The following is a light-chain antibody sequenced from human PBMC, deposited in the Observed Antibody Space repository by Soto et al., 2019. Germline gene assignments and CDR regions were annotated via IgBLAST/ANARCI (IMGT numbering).Light chain of an antibody. Sequence: EIVVTQSPSTLSLSPGDRATLSCRASQSVSSSYLAWYQQKPGQAPRLLIYGASSRATGIPDRFSGSGSGTDFTLTISRLEPEDFAVYYCQQYGSSPPTFGQGTKVDIK. CDR1: QSVSSSY. V-gene: IGKV3-20*01. CDR2: GAS. J-gene: IGKJ1*01. CDR3: QQYGSSPPT.